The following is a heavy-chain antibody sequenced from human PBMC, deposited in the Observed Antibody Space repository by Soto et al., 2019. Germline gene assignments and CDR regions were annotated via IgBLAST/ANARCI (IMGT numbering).Heavy chain of an antibody. V-gene: IGHV4-61*03. D-gene: IGHD3-22*01. CDR1: GGSVSSGSYY. J-gene: IGHJ4*02. CDR2: IYYSGST. Sequence: SETLSLTCTVSGGSVSSGSYYWSWIRKPPGKGLEWIGYIYYSGSTHYNPSLKSRVTISKDTSNNHFSLKLSSVTAADTAVYFCARAWGRTFDSNGYFDYWGQGTLVTVSS. CDR3: ARAWGRTFDSNGYFDY.